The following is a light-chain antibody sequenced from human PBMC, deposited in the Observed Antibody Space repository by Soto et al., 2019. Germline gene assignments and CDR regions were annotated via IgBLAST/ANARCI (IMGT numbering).Light chain of an antibody. CDR3: QQYGNPRIT. J-gene: IGKJ5*01. CDR1: QSVSSNY. V-gene: IGKV3-20*01. CDR2: GAS. Sequence: EIVLTQSPGTLSLSPGERATLSCRASQSVSSNYLAWYQQEPGQAPRLLIYGASSRATGIPDRFSGSGSGTDFTLTISRLEPEDFALYFCQQYGNPRITFGQGTRLEIK.